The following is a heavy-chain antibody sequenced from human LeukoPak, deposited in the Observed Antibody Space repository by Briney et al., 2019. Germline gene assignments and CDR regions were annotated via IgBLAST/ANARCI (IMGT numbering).Heavy chain of an antibody. Sequence: PGGSVRLSCAASGFTFSSYWMTWVRQAPGKGLEWVANIRQDGSEKFYVDSVKGRFTISRDTAKNSLYLQMNSLRAEDTAVYYCARRSGTYFDYWGQGALVTVSS. D-gene: IGHD1-1*01. CDR2: IRQDGSEK. J-gene: IGHJ4*02. V-gene: IGHV3-7*01. CDR3: ARRSGTYFDY. CDR1: GFTFSSYW.